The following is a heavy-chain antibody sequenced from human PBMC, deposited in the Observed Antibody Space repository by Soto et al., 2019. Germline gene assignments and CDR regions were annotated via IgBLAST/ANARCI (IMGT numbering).Heavy chain of an antibody. Sequence: QVQLVESGGGVVQPGKSLRLSCAASGFTFRNYAMHWVRQVRQAPGQGLEWVAVISYDGSNQFYADSVKGRFTISRDDSKNTLYLQMKSLRADDTAVYYCARDDYASTGRNSGFDYWGQGTLVTVSS. CDR2: ISYDGSNQ. D-gene: IGHD3-22*01. CDR3: ARDDYASTGRNSGFDY. J-gene: IGHJ4*02. CDR1: GFTFRNYA. V-gene: IGHV3-30-3*01.